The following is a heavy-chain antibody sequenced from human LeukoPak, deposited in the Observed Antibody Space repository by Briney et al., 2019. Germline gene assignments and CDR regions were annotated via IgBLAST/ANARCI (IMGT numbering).Heavy chain of an antibody. CDR3: ARELGGTKTGGFDI. V-gene: IGHV3-64*02. CDR1: GFRFSYHD. CDR2: IGAAGAHT. Sequence: GGSLRLSCAASGFRFSYHDMHWVRQAPGKGLEFVSSIGAAGAHTFYADSVKGRFTISRVNFQSTMYLQMDGLSPEDSAVYYCARELGGTKTGGFDIWGQGTVVTVSS. D-gene: IGHD1-1*01. J-gene: IGHJ3*02.